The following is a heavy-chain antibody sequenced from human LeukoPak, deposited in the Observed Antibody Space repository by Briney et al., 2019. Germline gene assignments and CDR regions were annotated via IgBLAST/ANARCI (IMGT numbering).Heavy chain of an antibody. CDR2: IIPILGIA. CDR1: GGTFSSYA. V-gene: IGHV1-69*10. CDR3: AREGDTAMVTDY. Sequence: EASVKVSCKASGGTFSSYAISWVRQAPGQGREWMGRIIPILGIANYAQKVQGRVTITADKSTSTAYMELSSLRSEDTAVYYCAREGDTAMVTDYWGQGTLVTVSS. J-gene: IGHJ4*02. D-gene: IGHD5-18*01.